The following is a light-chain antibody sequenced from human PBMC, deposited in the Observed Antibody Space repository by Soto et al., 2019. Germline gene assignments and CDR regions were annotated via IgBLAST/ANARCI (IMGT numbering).Light chain of an antibody. J-gene: IGKJ4*01. CDR1: QGISSY. CDR2: AAS. V-gene: IGKV1-8*01. CDR3: KQYYSYPQGLT. Sequence: AIRMTQSPSSLSASTGDRVTITCRASQGISSYLAWYQQKPGKAPKLLIYAASTLQSGVPSRFSGSGSGTDFALIISCLQSEDFATYYCKQYYSYPQGLTFGGGTKVEIK.